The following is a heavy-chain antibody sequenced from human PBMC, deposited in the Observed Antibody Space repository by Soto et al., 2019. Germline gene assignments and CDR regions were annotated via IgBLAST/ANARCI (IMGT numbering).Heavy chain of an antibody. CDR2: FDPEDGET. CDR3: ARDGRSFLEWLIDFDY. Sequence: ASVKVSCKVSGYTLTELSMHWVRQAPGKGLEWMGGFDPEDGETIYAQKFQGRVTMTEDTSTDTAYMELSSLRSEDTAVYYCARDGRSFLEWLIDFDYWGQGTLVTVSS. V-gene: IGHV1-24*01. CDR1: GYTLTELS. J-gene: IGHJ4*02. D-gene: IGHD3-3*02.